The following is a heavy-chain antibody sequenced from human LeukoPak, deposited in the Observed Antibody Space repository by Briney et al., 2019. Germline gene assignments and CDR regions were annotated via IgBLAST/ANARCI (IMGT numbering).Heavy chain of an antibody. Sequence: ASVKVSCKASGYTFTSYDINWMRHAPGQGLEWMGWMNPNSGNTGYAQKFQGRVTITRDTSISTAYMELSSLRSEDTAIYYCARDGDYYGSGNFDCWGQGTLVTVSS. V-gene: IGHV1-8*03. J-gene: IGHJ4*02. CDR2: MNPNSGNT. CDR3: ARDGDYYGSGNFDC. CDR1: GYTFTSYD. D-gene: IGHD3-10*01.